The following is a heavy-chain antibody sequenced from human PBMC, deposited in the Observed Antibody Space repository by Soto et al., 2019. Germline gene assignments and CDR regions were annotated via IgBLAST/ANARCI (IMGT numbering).Heavy chain of an antibody. CDR2: INAGNGNT. CDR1: GYTFTSYA. V-gene: IGHV1-3*01. CDR3: ARYSWNYWYDYCYGMDV. Sequence: ASVKVSCKASGYTFTSYAMHWVRQAPGQRLEWMGWINAGNGNTKYSQKFQGRVTITRDTSASTAYMELSSLRSEDTAVYYCARYSWNYWYDYCYGMDVCGAGTTVAVAS. D-gene: IGHD1-7*01. J-gene: IGHJ6*04.